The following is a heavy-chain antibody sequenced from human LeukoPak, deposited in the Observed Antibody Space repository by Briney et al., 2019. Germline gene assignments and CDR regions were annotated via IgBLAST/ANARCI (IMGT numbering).Heavy chain of an antibody. V-gene: IGHV4-61*02. CDR1: GGSISSGSYY. J-gene: IGHJ6*02. CDR2: IYTSGST. Sequence: SQTLSLTCNVSGGSISSGSYYWSRIRQPAGKGLQWIGRIYTSGSTNYNPSLKSRVTISVDTSKNQFSLKLSSVTAADTAVYYCARGSSGSPYYYYGMDVWGQGTTVTVSS. CDR3: ARGSSGSPYYYYGMDV. D-gene: IGHD3-22*01.